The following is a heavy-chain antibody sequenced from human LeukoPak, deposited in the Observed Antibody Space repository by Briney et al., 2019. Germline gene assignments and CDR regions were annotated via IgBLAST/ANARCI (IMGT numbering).Heavy chain of an antibody. V-gene: IGHV1-69*13. CDR2: IIPIFGTA. J-gene: IGHJ4*02. CDR3: ARGGKYYYSPSFY. Sequence: SVKVSCKASGGTFSSYAISWVRQAPGQGLEWMGGIIPIFGTANYAQKFQGRVTIAADESTSTAYMELSSLRSEDTAVYYCARGGKYYYSPSFYWGQGTLVTVSS. D-gene: IGHD3-10*01. CDR1: GGTFSSYA.